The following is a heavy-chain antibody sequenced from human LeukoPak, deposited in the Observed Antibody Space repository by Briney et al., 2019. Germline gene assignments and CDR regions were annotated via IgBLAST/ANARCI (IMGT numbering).Heavy chain of an antibody. CDR2: VYYSET. J-gene: IGHJ4*02. D-gene: IGHD1/OR15-1a*01. CDR3: ARTRNKKWGFDY. CDR1: GGSISSISYY. V-gene: IGHV4-39*07. Sequence: SETLSLTCTVSGGSISSISYYWGWIRQPPGKGLEWIGTVYYSETYYNPSLKSRVTISADTSKNQFSLKLNSVTAADTAVYFCARTRNKKWGFDYWGQGTLVSVSS.